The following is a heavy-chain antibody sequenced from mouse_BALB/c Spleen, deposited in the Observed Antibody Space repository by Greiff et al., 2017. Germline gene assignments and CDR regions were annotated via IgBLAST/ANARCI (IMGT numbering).Heavy chain of an antibody. J-gene: IGHJ4*01. CDR2: IAPGSGST. D-gene: IGHD2-10*01. CDR3: ATFYDYDAMDY. V-gene: IGHV1S41*01. CDR1: GYTFTSYW. Sequence: DLVKPGASVKLSCKASGYTFTSYWINWIKQRPGQGLEWIGRIAPGSGSTYYNEMFKGKATLTVDTSSSTAYIQLSSLSSEDSAVYFCATFYDYDAMDYWGQGTSVTVSS.